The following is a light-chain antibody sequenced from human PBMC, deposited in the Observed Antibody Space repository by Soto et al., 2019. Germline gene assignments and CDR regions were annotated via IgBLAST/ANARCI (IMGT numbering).Light chain of an antibody. CDR1: QSVNNY. V-gene: IGKV3-11*01. J-gene: IGKJ4*01. CDR3: QQRSSWPLS. CDR2: DAS. Sequence: EIVLTQSPATLSLSPGERVTLSCRASQSVNNYLAWYQQKPGQAPRLLIYDASNRATGIPARFSGSGSGTDFTLTISSLEPGDFAVYYCQQRSSWPLSFGGGTKVEIK.